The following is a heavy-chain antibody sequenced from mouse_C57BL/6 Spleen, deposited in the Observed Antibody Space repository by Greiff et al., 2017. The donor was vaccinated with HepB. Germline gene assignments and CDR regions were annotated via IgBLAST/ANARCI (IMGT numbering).Heavy chain of an antibody. J-gene: IGHJ4*01. V-gene: IGHV1-61*01. Sequence: QVQLQQPGAELVRPGSSVKLSCKASGYTFTSYWMDWVKQRPGQGLEWIGNIYPSDSETHYNQKFKDKATLTVDNSSSTAYMQLSSLTSEDSAVYYCARRGGPAMDYWGQGTSVTVSS. CDR3: ARRGGPAMDY. CDR2: IYPSDSET. CDR1: GYTFTSYW.